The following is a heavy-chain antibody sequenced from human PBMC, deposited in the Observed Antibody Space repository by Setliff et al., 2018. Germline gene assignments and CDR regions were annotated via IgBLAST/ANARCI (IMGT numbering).Heavy chain of an antibody. V-gene: IGHV3-66*02. D-gene: IGHD4-4*01. J-gene: IGHJ4*02. CDR1: GFTVNSNY. Sequence: SLRLSCAASGFTVNSNYMSWVRQAPGKGLEWVSVIYSGGTTCYADSVKGRFTISRDNSKNTLYLQMNGLRTEDTAVYYCTRGDNNSFDYWGQGTLVTVSS. CDR2: IYSGGTT. CDR3: TRGDNNSFDY.